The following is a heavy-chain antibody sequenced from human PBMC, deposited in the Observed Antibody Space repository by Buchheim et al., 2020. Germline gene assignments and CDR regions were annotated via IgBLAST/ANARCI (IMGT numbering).Heavy chain of an antibody. V-gene: IGHV3-7*01. CDR2: TNPDGSEN. CDR1: GSTFNTNW. CDR3: ATQGHYNFDN. Sequence: EVHLVESGGGLVQPGGSLRLSCVVSGSTFNTNWMSWIRQAPGKGLEWVAGTNPDGSENYYVDSLKGRFTVARDNAKKSLFRQVNSLTPEDTAIYYCATQGHYNFDNWGQGTL. J-gene: IGHJ4*02. D-gene: IGHD3-10*01.